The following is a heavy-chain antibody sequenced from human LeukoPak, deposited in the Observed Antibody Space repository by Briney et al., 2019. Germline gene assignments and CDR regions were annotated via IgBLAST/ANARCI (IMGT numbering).Heavy chain of an antibody. CDR3: ARADRDGNKRFLD. CDR2: ISSSSSSTI. D-gene: IGHD5-24*01. J-gene: IGHJ4*02. Sequence: PGGSLRLSCAASGFTFSSYSMNWVRQAPGKGLEWVSYISSSSSSTIYYADSVKGRFTISRDNAKNSLYLQMNSLRDEDTAVYYCARADRDGNKRFLDWGQGTLVTVSS. V-gene: IGHV3-48*02. CDR1: GFTFSSYS.